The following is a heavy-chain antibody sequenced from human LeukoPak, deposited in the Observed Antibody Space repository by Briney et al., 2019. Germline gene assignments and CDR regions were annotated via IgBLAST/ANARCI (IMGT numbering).Heavy chain of an antibody. V-gene: IGHV4-61*05. D-gene: IGHD5-24*01. J-gene: IGHJ4*02. CDR1: GGSISSSSYY. Sequence: SETLSLTCTVSGGSISSSSYYWGWIRQPPGKGLEWIGYIYYSGSTNYNPSLKSRVTISVDTSKNQFSLKLSSVTAADTAVYYCARGRRDRAYFDYWGQGTLVTVSS. CDR3: ARGRRDRAYFDY. CDR2: IYYSGST.